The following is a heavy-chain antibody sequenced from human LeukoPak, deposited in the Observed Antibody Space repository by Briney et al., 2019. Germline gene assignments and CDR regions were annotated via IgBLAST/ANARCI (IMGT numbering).Heavy chain of an antibody. CDR2: FDPEDGET. CDR3: ATGDGVAGFDY. Sequence: ASVKVSRKVSGYTLTELSTHWVRQAPGKGLEWMGGFDPEDGETVYAQKFQGRVTMTEDTSTDTAYMELSSLRSEDTAVYYCATGDGVAGFDYWGQGTLVTVSS. D-gene: IGHD6-19*01. V-gene: IGHV1-24*01. J-gene: IGHJ4*02. CDR1: GYTLTELS.